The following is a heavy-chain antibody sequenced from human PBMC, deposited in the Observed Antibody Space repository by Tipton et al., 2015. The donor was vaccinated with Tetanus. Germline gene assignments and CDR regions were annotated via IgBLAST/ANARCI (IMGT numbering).Heavy chain of an antibody. CDR3: ARANNDFPKKGPFDS. Sequence: TLSLTCAVSGASISSIYSWSWIRQPPGKGLEWIGYVFRSGSADYNPSLKSRFNISLDRSENQISLMLTSVTASDTAVYYCARANNDFPKKGPFDSWGQGSLVFVSS. J-gene: IGHJ4*02. V-gene: IGHV4-30-2*01. CDR1: GASISSIYS. CDR2: VFRSGSA. D-gene: IGHD3-3*01.